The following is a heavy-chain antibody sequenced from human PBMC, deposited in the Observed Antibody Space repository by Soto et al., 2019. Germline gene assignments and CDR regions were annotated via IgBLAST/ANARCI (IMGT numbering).Heavy chain of an antibody. CDR2: ISSRSSYI. V-gene: IGHV3-21*01. J-gene: IGHJ2*01. Sequence: EVQLVESGGGLVKPGGSLRLSCAASGFTFSSFSLNWFRQAPGKGLEWVSSISSRSSYIYFGDSVKGRFTISRDNAKNSLYMQMNSLRAEDTAVYYCARGQTEKITATEGSYWYFDLWGRGTLVTVSS. D-gene: IGHD2-15*01. CDR3: ARGQTEKITATEGSYWYFDL. CDR1: GFTFSSFS.